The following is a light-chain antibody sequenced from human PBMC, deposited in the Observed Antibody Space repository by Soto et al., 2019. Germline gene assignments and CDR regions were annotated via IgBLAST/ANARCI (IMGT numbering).Light chain of an antibody. CDR2: GAS. CDR3: QQYNNLPQT. CDR1: QSVSTK. Sequence: ERVMTQSPATLSVSPGXRATLSCRASQSVSTKLAWYQQKPGHAPRLLIYGASTRAPGIPARFSGSGSGTEFTRTISSLLSEDFAVYYCQQYNNLPQTFGQGTKVDIK. V-gene: IGKV3-15*01. J-gene: IGKJ1*01.